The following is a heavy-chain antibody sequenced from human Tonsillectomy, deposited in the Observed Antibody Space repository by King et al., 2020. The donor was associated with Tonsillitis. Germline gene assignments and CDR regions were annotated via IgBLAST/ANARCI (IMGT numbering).Heavy chain of an antibody. Sequence: QITLKESGPTLVKPTQTLTLTCTFSGFSLSTIGVGVGWIRQPPGKALEWLSLIYWNDDKRYRPSLKSRLTTTKDTTKNQLVLTMTNMDPVDTATYYCAHSIGGSGGSCYPRYWGQGTLVTVSS. D-gene: IGHD2-15*01. CDR2: IYWNDDK. CDR1: GFSLSTIGVG. J-gene: IGHJ4*02. V-gene: IGHV2-5*01. CDR3: AHSIGGSGGSCYPRY.